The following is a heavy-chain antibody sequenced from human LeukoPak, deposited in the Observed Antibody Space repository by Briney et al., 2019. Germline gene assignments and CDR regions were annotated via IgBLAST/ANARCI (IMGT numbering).Heavy chain of an antibody. V-gene: IGHV4-39*01. CDR3: ARGSTIFGVADY. J-gene: IGHJ4*02. CDR2: IYYSGST. Sequence: SETLSLTCTVSGGSISSSSYYWGWIRQPPGKGLEWIGSIYYSGSTYYNPSLKSRVTISVDTSKNQFSLKLSSVTAADTAVYYCARGSTIFGVADYWGQGTLVTVSS. D-gene: IGHD3-3*01. CDR1: GGSISSSSYY.